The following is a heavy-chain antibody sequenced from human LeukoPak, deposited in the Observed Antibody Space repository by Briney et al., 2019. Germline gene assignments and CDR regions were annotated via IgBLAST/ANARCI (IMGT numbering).Heavy chain of an antibody. Sequence: SETLSLTCTVSGGSISSYYWSWIRQPPGKGLEWIGYIYYSESTNYNPSLKSRVTISADTSKNQFSLKLSSVTAADTAVYYCARGGPYYDFWSGYHYYFDYWGQGTLVTVSS. D-gene: IGHD3-3*01. CDR1: GGSISSYY. CDR3: ARGGPYYDFWSGYHYYFDY. J-gene: IGHJ4*02. CDR2: IYYSEST. V-gene: IGHV4-59*12.